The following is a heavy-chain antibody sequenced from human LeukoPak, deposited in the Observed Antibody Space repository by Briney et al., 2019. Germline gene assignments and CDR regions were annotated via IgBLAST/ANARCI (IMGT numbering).Heavy chain of an antibody. CDR1: GYSFTDYW. Sequence: GESLKISCNGSGYSFTDYWIGWVRQMPGKGLEWMGIIYPGDSDIRYSPSFQGQVTISADKSISTAYLQWSSLKASDTAMYYCARQIHCNSSSCHNYWGQGTLVTVSS. CDR2: IYPGDSDI. D-gene: IGHD2-2*01. V-gene: IGHV5-51*01. CDR3: ARQIHCNSSSCHNY. J-gene: IGHJ4*02.